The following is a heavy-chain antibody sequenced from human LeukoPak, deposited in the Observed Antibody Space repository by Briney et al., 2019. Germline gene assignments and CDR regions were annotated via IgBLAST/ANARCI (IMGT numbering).Heavy chain of an antibody. J-gene: IGHJ3*02. CDR1: GFTFSSYG. CDR2: ISYDGSNK. V-gene: IGHV3-30*03. D-gene: IGHD2-8*01. CDR3: ARAWQWAFDI. Sequence: PGRSLRLSCAASGFTFSSYGMHWVRQAPGKGLEWVAVISYDGSNKYYADSVKGRFTISRDNAKNSLSLQMNSLRAEDTAVYYCARAWQWAFDIWGQGTMVTVSS.